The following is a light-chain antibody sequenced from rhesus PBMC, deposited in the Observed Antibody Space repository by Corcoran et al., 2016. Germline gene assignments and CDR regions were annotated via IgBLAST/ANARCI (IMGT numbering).Light chain of an antibody. V-gene: IGKV2S20*01. CDR2: EVS. Sequence: DIVMTQTPLSLPVTPGEPASISCRSSQSLLDSEDGNTYLEWYLQKPGQSPQPLICEVSNRASGVPYRFSGSGSDTDFTLKISRVEAEDVGVYYCMQGIEYPFTFGPGTKLDIK. CDR3: MQGIEYPFT. CDR1: QSLLDSEDGNTY. J-gene: IGKJ3*01.